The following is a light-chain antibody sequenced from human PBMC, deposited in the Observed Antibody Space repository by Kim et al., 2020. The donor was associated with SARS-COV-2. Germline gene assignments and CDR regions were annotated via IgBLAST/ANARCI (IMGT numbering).Light chain of an antibody. V-gene: IGKV1-27*01. J-gene: IGKJ1*01. CDR3: QKCDSAPWT. CDR2: AAS. Sequence: ASVGDRVTITCRASQDISNYLAWLQRKRGKAPKLLIYAASALQPGVQSRFSGSGSGTDFTLTVTSLQPEDVATYYCQKCDSAPWTFGQGTKVDIK. CDR1: QDISNY.